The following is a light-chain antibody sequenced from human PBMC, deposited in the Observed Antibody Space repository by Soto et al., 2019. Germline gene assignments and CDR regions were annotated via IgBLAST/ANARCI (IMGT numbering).Light chain of an antibody. V-gene: IGLV2-14*01. J-gene: IGLJ1*01. Sequence: QSALTQPASVSGSLGQSITISCTGTSGDVGGYNYVSWYQQHPGKAPKVIIYEVSNRPSGVSNRFFGSKSGNTASLTISGLQPEDEADYYCSSYTSISTYVFXTGTKVTVL. CDR3: SSYTSISTYV. CDR1: SGDVGGYNY. CDR2: EVS.